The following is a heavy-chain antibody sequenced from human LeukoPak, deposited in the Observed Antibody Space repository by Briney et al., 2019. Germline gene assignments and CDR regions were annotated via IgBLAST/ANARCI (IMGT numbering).Heavy chain of an antibody. CDR3: ATANWGRYALDK. CDR2: IYYNGDT. Sequence: SETLSLTCTVSGASISDYYCSWIRQSPGKGLGWIAYIYYNGDTNYNPSLKSRVTISIDTSKNQFSLQLTSVTAADTAVYYCATANWGRYALDKWGQGTVVTVSS. J-gene: IGHJ3*02. V-gene: IGHV4-59*08. CDR1: GASISDYY. D-gene: IGHD7-27*01.